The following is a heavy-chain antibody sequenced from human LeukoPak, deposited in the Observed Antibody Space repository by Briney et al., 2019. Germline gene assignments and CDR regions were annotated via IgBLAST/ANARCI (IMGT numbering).Heavy chain of an antibody. CDR2: TYYMSKWYT. CDR3: AWARGNGMDV. D-gene: IGHD3-16*01. V-gene: IGHV6-1*01. Sequence: SQTLSLTCAIPGDSVSSNSAAWNWIRQSPSRGLQWLGRTYYMSKWYTDYAVSVKSRITINPDTPKNQSSLQLNSVTPEDTALYSCAWARGNGMDVWGQGTTVTVSS. CDR1: GDSVSSNSAA. J-gene: IGHJ6*02.